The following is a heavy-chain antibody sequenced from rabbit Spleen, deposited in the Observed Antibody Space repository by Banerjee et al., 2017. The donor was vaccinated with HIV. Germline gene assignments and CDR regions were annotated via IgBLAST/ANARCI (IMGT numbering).Heavy chain of an antibody. J-gene: IGHJ4*01. D-gene: IGHD2-1*01. CDR3: ATRDSNHGGLNL. CDR2: INTATGKG. V-gene: IGHV1S45*01. Sequence: QEQLVESGGGLVKPGASLTLTCTASGFSFISSYDMSWVRQAPGKGLEWIACINTATGKGVYASWAKGRFTISRTSSTTVTLQMTSLTAADTATYFCATRDSNHGGLNLWGQGTLVTVS. CDR1: GFSFISSYD.